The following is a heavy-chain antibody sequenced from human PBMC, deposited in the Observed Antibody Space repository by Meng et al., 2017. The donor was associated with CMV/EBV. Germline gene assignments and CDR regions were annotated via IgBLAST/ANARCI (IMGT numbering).Heavy chain of an antibody. CDR1: GYTFTGYY. D-gene: IGHD2-15*01. V-gene: IGHV1-2*02. CDR2: INPNSGGT. CDR3: ARDLFGYCSSTRTYCSGGSCFRVIQYYFDY. Sequence: ASVKVSCKASGYTFTGYYMHWVRQAPGQGLEWMGWINPNSGGTNYAQKFQGRVTMTRDTSISTAYMELSRLRSDDTAVYYCARDLFGYCSSTRTYCSGGSCFRVIQYYFDYWGQGTLVTVSS. J-gene: IGHJ4*02.